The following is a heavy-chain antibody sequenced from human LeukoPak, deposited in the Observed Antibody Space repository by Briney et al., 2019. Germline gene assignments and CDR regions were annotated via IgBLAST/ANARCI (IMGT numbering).Heavy chain of an antibody. CDR3: ARHFGSGSLDS. Sequence: SVMGRFTISRDNAKKSPYLQMNSLRAEDTAVYYCARHFGSGSLDSWGQGALVTVSS. J-gene: IGHJ4*02. D-gene: IGHD3-10*01. V-gene: IGHV3-48*01.